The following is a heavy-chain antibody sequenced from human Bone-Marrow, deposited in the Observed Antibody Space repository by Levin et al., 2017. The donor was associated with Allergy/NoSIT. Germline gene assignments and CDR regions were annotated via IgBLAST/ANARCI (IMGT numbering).Heavy chain of an antibody. Sequence: GESLKISCAASGFTFSSYWMSWVRQAPGKGLEWVANIKQDGSEKYYVDSVKGRFTISRDNAKNSLYLQMNSLRAEDTAVYYCASGYDYEVYWGQGTLVTVSS. CDR1: GFTFSSYW. V-gene: IGHV3-7*02. D-gene: IGHD5-12*01. CDR2: IKQDGSEK. CDR3: ASGYDYEVY. J-gene: IGHJ4*02.